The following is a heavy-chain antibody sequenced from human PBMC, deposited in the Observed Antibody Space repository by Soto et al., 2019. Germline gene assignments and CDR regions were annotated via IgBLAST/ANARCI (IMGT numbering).Heavy chain of an antibody. J-gene: IGHJ6*01. D-gene: IGHD6-19*01. Sequence: ASVKVSCKASGYTFPNYGISWVRQAPGQGLEWMGWISAYNGNTNYAQKLQGRVTMTTDTSTSTAYMELRSLRSDDTAVYYCATILRGSGWYYYYYGMDVWAQGTTVTVSS. V-gene: IGHV1-18*01. CDR3: ATILRGSGWYYYYYGMDV. CDR1: GYTFPNYG. CDR2: ISAYNGNT.